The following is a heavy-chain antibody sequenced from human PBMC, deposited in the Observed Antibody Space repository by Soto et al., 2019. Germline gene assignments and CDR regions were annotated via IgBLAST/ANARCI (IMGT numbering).Heavy chain of an antibody. CDR1: GFMFSRYA. V-gene: IGHV3-30-3*01. D-gene: IGHD6-19*01. J-gene: IGHJ4*02. CDR2: ISYDGNTK. Sequence: QEQLVESGGGVVQPGTSLRLSCAASGFMFSRYAMHWVRQAPGKGLEWVGVISYDGNTKYYADSVKGRFTISRDSSKNTLYLQMDSLRVEDTAVYYCARDALSPSGGCYSWGQGTLVTVSS. CDR3: ARDALSPSGGCYS.